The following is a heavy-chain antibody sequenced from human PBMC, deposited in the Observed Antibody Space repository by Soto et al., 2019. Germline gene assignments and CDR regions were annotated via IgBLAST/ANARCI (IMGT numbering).Heavy chain of an antibody. CDR2: IYYDWIT. V-gene: IGHV4-39*01. Sequence: ETLCLTCHVSGGSIQTDNYYWAWIRQPPGKALACIASIYYDWITSYNPSLKSRVTISIDTSKNQFSLRLRSVTAADTTIYYCEKVVVAATRHTDFDSWGQGTRVIVYS. CDR1: GGSIQTDNYY. D-gene: IGHD2-15*01. J-gene: IGHJ4*02. CDR3: EKVVVAATRHTDFDS.